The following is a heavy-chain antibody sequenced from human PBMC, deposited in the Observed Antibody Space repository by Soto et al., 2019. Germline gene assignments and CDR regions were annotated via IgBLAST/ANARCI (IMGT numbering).Heavy chain of an antibody. CDR1: GFTFSNAW. V-gene: IGHV3-15*01. CDR2: IKSKTDGGTT. J-gene: IGHJ6*03. Sequence: EVQLVESGGGLVKPGGSLRLSCAASGFTFSNAWMSWVRQAPGKGLEWVGRIKSKTDGGTTDYAAPVKGRFTISRDDSKNTPYLQMNSLKTEDTAVYYCTTSIELDYDFWSGKEYYYYMDVWGKGTTVTVSS. CDR3: TTSIELDYDFWSGKEYYYYMDV. D-gene: IGHD3-3*01.